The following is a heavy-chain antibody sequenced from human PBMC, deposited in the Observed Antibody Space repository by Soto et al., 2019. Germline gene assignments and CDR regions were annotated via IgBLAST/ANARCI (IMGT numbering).Heavy chain of an antibody. J-gene: IGHJ6*02. CDR3: ARVGLIWFGEPHYGMEV. D-gene: IGHD3-10*01. CDR1: GGSISSYY. CDR2: IYYSGST. V-gene: IGHV4-59*01. Sequence: SETLSLTCTVSGGSISSYYWSWIRQPPGKGLEWIGYIYYSGSTNYNPSLKSRVTISVDTSKNQFSLKLSSATAADTAVYYCARVGLIWFGEPHYGMEVWGQGTTVTVSS.